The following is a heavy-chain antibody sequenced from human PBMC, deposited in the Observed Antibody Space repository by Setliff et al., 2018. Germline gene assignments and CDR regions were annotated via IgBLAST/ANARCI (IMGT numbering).Heavy chain of an antibody. CDR1: GGSFSGNY. J-gene: IGHJ3*02. V-gene: IGHV4-34*01. D-gene: IGHD3-10*01. Sequence: PSETLSLTCAVYGGSFSGNYWTWIRQSPGQGLEWIGEINHNGNTNYSPSLKSRVTISVDTSKNQFSLKVHSVTAADTAVYYCARAPNRIGTMVRGVRRAFDIWSQGTLVTVSS. CDR3: ARAPNRIGTMVRGVRRAFDI. CDR2: INHNGNT.